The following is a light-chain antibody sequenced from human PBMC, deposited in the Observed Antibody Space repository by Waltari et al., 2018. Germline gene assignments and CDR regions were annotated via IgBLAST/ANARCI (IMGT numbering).Light chain of an antibody. CDR2: LAS. Sequence: DIVMTQSPVSLTVTTGEPASISCRSSQSLLHRNGYKSLAWYVPKPGQSPHLLIYLASSRASWVPDRFSGSGSGTDFTLEISRVEAEDVGIYYCMQAVQTPHTFGQGTKLEIK. CDR3: MQAVQTPHT. V-gene: IGKV2-28*01. J-gene: IGKJ2*01. CDR1: QSLLHRNGYKS.